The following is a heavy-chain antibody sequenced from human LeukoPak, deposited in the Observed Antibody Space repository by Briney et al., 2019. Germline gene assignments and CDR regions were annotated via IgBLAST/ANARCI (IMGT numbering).Heavy chain of an antibody. D-gene: IGHD2/OR15-2a*01. J-gene: IGHJ4*02. CDR2: VHKSGTT. CDR1: GGSITTGGYY. V-gene: IGHV4-31*03. CDR3: ARGSNSDWQFDH. Sequence: SSETLSLTCSFSGGSITTGGYYWTWIRQDPGKGLEWNGYVHKSGTTSSNPSLQSRLFLSIDTSQNQFSLKLTSMTAADTAVYYCARGSNSDWQFDHWGQGTLVTVSS.